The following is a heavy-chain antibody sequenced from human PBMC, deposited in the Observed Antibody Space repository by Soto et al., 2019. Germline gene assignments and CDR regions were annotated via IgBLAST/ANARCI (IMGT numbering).Heavy chain of an antibody. CDR1: GFTFSSYS. CDR3: ARSRDYGDFEPGMDV. V-gene: IGHV3-21*01. D-gene: IGHD4-17*01. CDR2: ISSSSSYI. J-gene: IGHJ6*02. Sequence: EVQLVESGGGLVKPGGSLRLSCAASGFTFSSYSMNWVRQAPGKGLEWVSSISSSSSYIYYADSVKGRFTISRDNAKNSRYLQMNSLRAEDTAVYYCARSRDYGDFEPGMDVWGQGTTVTVSS.